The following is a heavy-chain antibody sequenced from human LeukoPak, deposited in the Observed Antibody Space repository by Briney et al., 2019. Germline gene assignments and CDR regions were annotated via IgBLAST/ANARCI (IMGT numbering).Heavy chain of an antibody. J-gene: IGHJ5*02. V-gene: IGHV4-34*01. CDR3: ARVWSNYDYVWGSYRLRSNWFDP. Sequence: SETLSLTCAVYGGSFSGYYWNWIRQPPGKGLEWIGEINHSGSTNYNPSLKSRVTISVDTSKNQFSLKLSSVTAADTAVYYCARVWSNYDYVWGSYRLRSNWFDPWGQGTLVTVSS. CDR2: INHSGST. D-gene: IGHD3-16*02. CDR1: GGSFSGYY.